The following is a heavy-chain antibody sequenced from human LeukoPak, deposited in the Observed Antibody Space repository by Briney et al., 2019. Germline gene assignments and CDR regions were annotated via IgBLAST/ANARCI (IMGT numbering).Heavy chain of an antibody. CDR3: ARQSRLNWFDP. V-gene: IGHV5-51*01. CDR1: GYSFTSHW. D-gene: IGHD2-2*01. J-gene: IGHJ5*02. Sequence: GESLKISCSGSGYSFTSHWIGWVRQMPGKGLEWMGIIYPGDSATRYSPSFQGQVTISADKSISTAYLQWSSLKASDTAMYYCARQSRLNWFDPWGQGTLVTVSS. CDR2: IYPGDSAT.